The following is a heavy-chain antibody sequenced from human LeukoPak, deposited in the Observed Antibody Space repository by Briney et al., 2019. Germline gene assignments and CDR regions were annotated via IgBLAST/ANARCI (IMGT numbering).Heavy chain of an antibody. D-gene: IGHD4-23*01. CDR2: IYSGGST. V-gene: IGHV3-66*01. Sequence: GGSLRLSYAASEFSVGSNYMTWVRQAPGKGLEWVSLIYSGGSTYYADSVKGRFTISRDNSKNTLYLQMNSLRAEDTAVYYCARDSENYGGNSDYWGQGTLVTVSS. CDR1: EFSVGSNY. J-gene: IGHJ4*02. CDR3: ARDSENYGGNSDY.